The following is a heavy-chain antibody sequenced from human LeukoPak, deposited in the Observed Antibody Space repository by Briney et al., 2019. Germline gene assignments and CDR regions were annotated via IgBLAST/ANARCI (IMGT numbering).Heavy chain of an antibody. V-gene: IGHV3-48*03. CDR3: AGRGLLPGDY. D-gene: IGHD3-22*01. CDR1: GFTFSSYE. Sequence: PGGSLRLSCAASGFTFSSYEMNRVRQAPGKGLEWVSYISSSGSTIYYADSVKGRFTISRDNAKNSLYLQMNSLRAEDTAVYYCAGRGLLPGDYWGQGTLVTVSS. CDR2: ISSSGSTI. J-gene: IGHJ4*02.